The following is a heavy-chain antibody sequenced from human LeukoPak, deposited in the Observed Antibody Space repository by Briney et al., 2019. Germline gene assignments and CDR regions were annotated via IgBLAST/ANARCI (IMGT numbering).Heavy chain of an antibody. CDR3: ARDFRNGYELYYYYGMDV. V-gene: IGHV1-69*04. CDR1: GGTFSSYA. CDR2: IIPILGIA. D-gene: IGHD1-1*01. Sequence: SVKVSCKASGGTFSSYAISWVRQAPGQGLEWMGRIIPILGIANYAQKFQGRVTITADKSASTAYMELSSLRSEDTAVYYCARDFRNGYELYYYYGMDVWGQGTTVTVSS. J-gene: IGHJ6*02.